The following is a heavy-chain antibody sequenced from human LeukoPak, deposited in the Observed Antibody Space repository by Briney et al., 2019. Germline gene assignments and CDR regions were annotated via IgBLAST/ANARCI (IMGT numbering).Heavy chain of an antibody. CDR1: GFTFSSYE. D-gene: IGHD6-13*01. V-gene: IGHV3-48*03. Sequence: GGSLRLSCAASGFTFSSYEMNWVRQAPGKGLGWVSYISSSGSTIYYADSVKGRFTISRDNAKNSLYLQMNSLRAEDTAVYYCAREGSSSRPAWGQGTLVTVSS. CDR3: AREGSSSRPA. J-gene: IGHJ5*02. CDR2: ISSSGSTI.